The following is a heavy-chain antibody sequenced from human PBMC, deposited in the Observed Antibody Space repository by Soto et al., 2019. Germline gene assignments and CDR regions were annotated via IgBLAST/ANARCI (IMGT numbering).Heavy chain of an antibody. CDR3: ARGCWYYGDYINGMDV. D-gene: IGHD4-17*01. CDR1: GYTFTSYG. J-gene: IGHJ6*02. CDR2: ISAYNGNT. V-gene: IGHV1-18*01. Sequence: ASVKVSCKASGYTFTSYGISWVRQAPGQGLEWMGWISAYNGNTNYAQKLQGRVTMTTDTSTSTAYMELRSLRSDDTAVYYCARGCWYYGDYINGMDVWGQAPTVTVSS.